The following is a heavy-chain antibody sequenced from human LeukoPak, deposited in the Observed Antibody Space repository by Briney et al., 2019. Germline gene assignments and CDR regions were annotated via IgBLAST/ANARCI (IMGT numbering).Heavy chain of an antibody. CDR2: ISVSGGST. CDR3: ARVEDWFDP. V-gene: IGHV3-23*01. J-gene: IGHJ5*02. D-gene: IGHD5-24*01. Sequence: PGGSLRLSCAASGFTFSSYAMSWVRQAPGKGLEWVSGISVSGGSTAYADSVKGRFTISGDNSKNTLYLQMNSLRAEDTAVYYCARVEDWFDPWGQGTLVTVSS. CDR1: GFTFSSYA.